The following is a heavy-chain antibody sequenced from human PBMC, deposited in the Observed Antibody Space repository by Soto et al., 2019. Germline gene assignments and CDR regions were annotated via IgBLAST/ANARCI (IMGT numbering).Heavy chain of an antibody. CDR3: AREGGSADYGDYGDYYYYMDV. J-gene: IGHJ6*03. CDR2: ISAYNGNT. D-gene: IGHD4-17*01. Sequence: ASVKVSCKASGYTFTSYGISWVRQAPGQGLEWMGRISAYNGNTNYAQKLQGRVTMTTDTSTSTAYMELRSLRSDDTAVYYCAREGGSADYGDYGDYYYYMDVWGKGTTVTVSS. V-gene: IGHV1-18*01. CDR1: GYTFTSYG.